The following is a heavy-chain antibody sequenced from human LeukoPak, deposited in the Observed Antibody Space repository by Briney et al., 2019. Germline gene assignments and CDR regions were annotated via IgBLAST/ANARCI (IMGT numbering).Heavy chain of an antibody. Sequence: ASVKVSCKASGYTFTGYYMHWVRQAPGQGLEWMGWINPNSGGTNYAQKFQGRVTMTRDTSISTAYMELSRLRSDDTAVYYCARLSAITGTMFDPWGQGTLVTVSS. J-gene: IGHJ5*02. CDR3: ARLSAITGTMFDP. V-gene: IGHV1-2*02. D-gene: IGHD1-20*01. CDR2: INPNSGGT. CDR1: GYTFTGYY.